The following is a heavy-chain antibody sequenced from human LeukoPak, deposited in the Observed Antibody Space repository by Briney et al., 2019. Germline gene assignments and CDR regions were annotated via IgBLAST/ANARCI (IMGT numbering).Heavy chain of an antibody. V-gene: IGHV1-69*04. CDR3: ARDRVGYCSGGSCLLGNY. CDR1: VGTFSSYA. D-gene: IGHD2-15*01. Sequence: SLKVSCKASVGTFSSYAISWVRQAPGQGLEWMGRIIPILGIANYAQKFQCRVTITADKSTSTDYMELSSLRSEDTAVYYCARDRVGYCSGGSCLLGNYWGQGTLVTVSS. CDR2: IIPILGIA. J-gene: IGHJ4*02.